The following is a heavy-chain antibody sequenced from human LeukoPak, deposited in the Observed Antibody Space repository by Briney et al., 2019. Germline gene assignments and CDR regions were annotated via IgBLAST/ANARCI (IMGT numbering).Heavy chain of an antibody. CDR2: IYCSGST. CDR3: ARVFDSSGGYDY. D-gene: IGHD3-22*01. V-gene: IGHV4-59*01. Sequence: PSETLSLTCTVSGGSISSYYWSWIRQPPGKGLEWIGYIYCSGSTNYNPSLKSRVTISVDTSKNQFSLKLSSVTAADTAVYYCARVFDSSGGYDYWGQGTLVTVSS. CDR1: GGSISSYY. J-gene: IGHJ4*02.